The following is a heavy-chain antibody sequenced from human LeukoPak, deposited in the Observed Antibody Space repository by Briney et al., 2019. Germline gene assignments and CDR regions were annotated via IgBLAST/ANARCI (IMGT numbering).Heavy chain of an antibody. D-gene: IGHD3-22*01. Sequence: SETLSLTCAVYGRSFSGYYWSWIRQPPGKGLERIGEINHSGSTNYNPSLKSRVTISVDTSKNQFSLKLSSVTAADTAVNYCARGRRNYYDSSGYLRPWGQGTLVTVSS. CDR2: INHSGST. CDR3: ARGRRNYYDSSGYLRP. J-gene: IGHJ5*02. CDR1: GRSFSGYY. V-gene: IGHV4-34*01.